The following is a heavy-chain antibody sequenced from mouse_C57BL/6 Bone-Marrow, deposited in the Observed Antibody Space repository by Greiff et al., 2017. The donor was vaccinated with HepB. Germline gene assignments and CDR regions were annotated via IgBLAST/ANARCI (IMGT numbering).Heavy chain of an antibody. CDR3: ASQNYYGSSYNY. CDR2: INPYNGGT. V-gene: IGHV1-19*01. D-gene: IGHD1-1*01. Sequence: EVKLQESGPVLVKPGASVKMSCKASGYTFTDYYMNWVKQSHGKSLEWIGVINPYNGGTSYNQKFKGKATLTVDKSSSTAYMELNSLTSEDSAVYYCASQNYYGSSYNYWGQGTTLTVSS. CDR1: GYTFTDYY. J-gene: IGHJ2*01.